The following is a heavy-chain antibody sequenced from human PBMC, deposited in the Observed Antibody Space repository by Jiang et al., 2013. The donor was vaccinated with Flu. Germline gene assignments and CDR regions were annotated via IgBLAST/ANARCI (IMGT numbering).Heavy chain of an antibody. V-gene: IGHV4-34*01. CDR3: AREWAAARGAFDI. D-gene: IGHD6-13*01. CDR1: SGSFSGYY. J-gene: IGHJ3*02. CDR2: ISHRGST. Sequence: PSETLSLTCAVYSGSFSGYYWSWIRQPPGKGVEWIGEISHRGSTNYSPSLKSRVTISVDTSKNQFSLKLSSVTAADTAMYYCAREWAAARGAFDIWGQGTMVTVSS.